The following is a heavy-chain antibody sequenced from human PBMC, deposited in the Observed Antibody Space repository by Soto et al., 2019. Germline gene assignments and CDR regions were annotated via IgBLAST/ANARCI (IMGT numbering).Heavy chain of an antibody. CDR1: GDTFTGYY. J-gene: IGHJ5*02. CDR2: VNPNSGVT. Sequence: GASVKFSCKDSGDTFTGYYMHWVRQAPGQGLEWMGWVNPNSGVTNYAQKFQGRVTMTWDTSISTAYMELSRLRSDDTAVYYCARGGYFDNWFDPWGQGTLVTVSS. V-gene: IGHV1-2*02. D-gene: IGHD3-9*01. CDR3: ARGGYFDNWFDP.